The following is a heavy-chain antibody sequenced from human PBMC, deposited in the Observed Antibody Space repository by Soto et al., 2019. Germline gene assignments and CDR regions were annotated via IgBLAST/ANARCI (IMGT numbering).Heavy chain of an antibody. V-gene: IGHV4-38-2*01. D-gene: IGHD1-26*01. Sequence: SETLSLTCAVSGYSINSGYYWGWIRQPPGKGLEWIGSIHHGGTTYYNPSLKGRGTISMDTSKNQFSLRLSSLTAEDTALYFCSRGSGSYPFDYWGQGTLVTVPS. CDR2: IHHGGTT. CDR1: GYSINSGYY. CDR3: SRGSGSYPFDY. J-gene: IGHJ4*02.